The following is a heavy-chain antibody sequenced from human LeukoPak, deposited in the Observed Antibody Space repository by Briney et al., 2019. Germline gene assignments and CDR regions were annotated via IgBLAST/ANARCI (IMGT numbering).Heavy chain of an antibody. J-gene: IGHJ3*02. Sequence: ASVKVSCKASGGTFSDYALNWVRQAPGQGLEWMGWIHPNRGDTGYAQKFQGRVTMTRDTSISTAYLEMSGLGSDDSAVYYCAREGDEDLATSDGSGAFDIWGQGTTVIVSS. CDR3: AREGDEDLATSDGSGAFDI. CDR2: IHPNRGDT. V-gene: IGHV1-2*02. CDR1: GGTFSDYA. D-gene: IGHD5-24*01.